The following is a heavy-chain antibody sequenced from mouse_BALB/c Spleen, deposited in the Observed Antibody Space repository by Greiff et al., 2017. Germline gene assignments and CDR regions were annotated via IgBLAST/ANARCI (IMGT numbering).Heavy chain of an antibody. CDR2: INPYNDGT. Sequence: EVKLQESGPELVKPGASVKMSCKASGYTFTSYVMHWVKQKPGQGLEWIGYINPYNDGTKYNEKFKGKATLTSDKSYSTAYMELSSLTSEDSAVYYCAVITTARYFDVWGAGTTVTVSS. D-gene: IGHD1-1*01. V-gene: IGHV1-14*01. CDR1: GYTFTSYV. J-gene: IGHJ1*01. CDR3: AVITTARYFDV.